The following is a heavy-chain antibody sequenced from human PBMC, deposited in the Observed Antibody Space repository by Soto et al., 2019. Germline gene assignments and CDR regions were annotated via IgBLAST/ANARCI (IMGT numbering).Heavy chain of an antibody. V-gene: IGHV1-18*01. Sequence: ASVNVSCKSSGYTFTSYGISWVRQAPGQGLEWMGWISAYNGNTDYAQKLQGRVTMTTDTSTSTAYMELRSLRSADTAVYYCARYRPYYYDSSGDDYWGQGTLVTVSS. D-gene: IGHD3-22*01. CDR1: GYTFTSYG. J-gene: IGHJ4*02. CDR2: ISAYNGNT. CDR3: ARYRPYYYDSSGDDY.